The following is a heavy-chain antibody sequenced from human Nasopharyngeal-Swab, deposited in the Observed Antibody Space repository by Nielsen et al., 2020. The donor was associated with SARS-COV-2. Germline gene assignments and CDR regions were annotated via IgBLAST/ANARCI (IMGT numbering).Heavy chain of an antibody. J-gene: IGHJ6*02. V-gene: IGHV3-53*01. CDR3: ARGDSF. CDR1: GYSFRTYG. D-gene: IGHD2-21*01. Sequence: GESLKISCVASGYSFRTYGMSWVRQAPGKGLEWVSVIYSGGATYYADSVKGRFTISRDNSKNTLYLQMNSLRGEDTAVYYCARGDSFWGQGTTVTVSS. CDR2: IYSGGAT.